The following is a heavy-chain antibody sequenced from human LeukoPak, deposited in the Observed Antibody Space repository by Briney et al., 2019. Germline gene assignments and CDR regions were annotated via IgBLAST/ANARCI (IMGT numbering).Heavy chain of an antibody. J-gene: IGHJ5*02. V-gene: IGHV6-1*01. Sequence: SQTLSHTCAISGDSVSSNSVTWNWIRQSPSRGLEWLGRTYYRSAWYNDYAVSVRGRITVNPDTSKNQFSLHLNSVTPEDTAVYYCARRLTQYDCFDPWGQGILVTVSS. CDR2: TYYRSAWYN. CDR1: GDSVSSNSVT. D-gene: IGHD2-2*01. CDR3: ARRLTQYDCFDP.